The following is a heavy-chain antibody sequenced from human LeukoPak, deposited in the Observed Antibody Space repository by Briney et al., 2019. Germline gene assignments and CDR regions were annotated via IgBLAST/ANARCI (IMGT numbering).Heavy chain of an antibody. V-gene: IGHV4-59*08. CDR2: IYYSGST. CDR3: ARHSAMDTYSFDY. D-gene: IGHD5-18*01. CDR1: GGSISSYY. Sequence: SETLSLTCTASGGSISSYYWSWIRQPPGKGLEWIGYIYYSGSTNYNPSLKSRVTISVDTSKNQFSLKLRSVTAADTAVYYRARHSAMDTYSFDYWGQGTLVTVSS. J-gene: IGHJ4*02.